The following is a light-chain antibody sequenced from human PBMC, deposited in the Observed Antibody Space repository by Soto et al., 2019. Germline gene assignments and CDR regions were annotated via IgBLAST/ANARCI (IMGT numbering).Light chain of an antibody. CDR2: DIS. J-gene: IGKJ5*01. Sequence: EVVMTQSPATLSVSPGERATLSCTASQSVNNNVAWYQQKPGHTPRLLIYDISNRAAGVPARFSGSGSETEFTLTIRSLQSEDFAVYFCQQYNNWPSFGQGTRLEIK. CDR1: QSVNNN. V-gene: IGKV3-15*01. CDR3: QQYNNWPS.